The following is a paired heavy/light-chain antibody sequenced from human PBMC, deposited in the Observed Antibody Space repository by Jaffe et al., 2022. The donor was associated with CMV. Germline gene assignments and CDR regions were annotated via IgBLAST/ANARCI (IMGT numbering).Heavy chain of an antibody. V-gene: IGHV3-23*01. D-gene: IGHD2-21*02. CDR1: GFTFSSYG. CDR2: LSDSGDNT. CDR3: TRGDNLIDY. Sequence: EVQLLESGGGLVQPGGSLRLSCAASGFTFSSYGMGWVRQAPGKGLEWVSGLSDSGDNTYYADFVKGRFTISRDTSKNTVYLQMNSLRADDTAIYYCTRGDNLIDYWGQGTLVTVSS. J-gene: IGHJ4*02.
Light chain of an antibody. Sequence: DIVMTQSPDSLGVSVGERATINCKASQSVLYRSNNKNYLAWYQQKPGQPPKLLISWASTRESGVPDRFSGSGSGTDFTLTISSLQAEDVAVYYCQQYDSSPYTFGQGTKLEIK. J-gene: IGKJ2*01. CDR2: WAS. V-gene: IGKV4-1*01. CDR1: QSVLYRSNNKNY. CDR3: QQYDSSPYT.